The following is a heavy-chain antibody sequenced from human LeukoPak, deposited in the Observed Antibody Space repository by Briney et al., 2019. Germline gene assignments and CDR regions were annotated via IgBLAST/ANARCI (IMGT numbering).Heavy chain of an antibody. V-gene: IGHV3-23*01. CDR2: ISGSGGST. CDR3: AKDRSYYYDSSGHRGAFDI. Sequence: QAGGSLRLSCAASGFTFSSYAMSWVRQAPGKGLEWVSAISGSGGSTYYADSVNGRFTISRDNSKNTLYLQMNSLRAEDTAVYYCAKDRSYYYDSSGHRGAFDIWGQGTMVTASS. D-gene: IGHD3-22*01. J-gene: IGHJ3*02. CDR1: GFTFSSYA.